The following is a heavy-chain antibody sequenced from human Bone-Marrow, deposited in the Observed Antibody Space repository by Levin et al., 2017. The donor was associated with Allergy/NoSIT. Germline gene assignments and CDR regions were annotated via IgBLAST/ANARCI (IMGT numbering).Heavy chain of an antibody. V-gene: IGHV3-30*03. J-gene: IGHJ4*02. CDR1: GYTFSRYA. CDR2: ISYDGTNT. CDR3: AVGPFDY. Sequence: GGSLRLSCAGSGYTFSRYAMHWVRQAPGKGLEWVAVISYDGTNTHYVESVRGRLIISRDNSKNTLYLQINSLRAEDTAVYYCAVGPFDYWGQGTRVTVSS. D-gene: IGHD1-26*01.